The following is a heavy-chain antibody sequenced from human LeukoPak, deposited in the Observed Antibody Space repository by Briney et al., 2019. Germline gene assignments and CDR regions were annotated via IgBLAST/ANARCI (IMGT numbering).Heavy chain of an antibody. V-gene: IGHV4-59*01. D-gene: IGHD5-18*01. J-gene: IGHJ4*02. CDR3: ARENDRYGRIDY. CDR2: VSYSGST. CDR1: GGSIRGSY. Sequence: SETLSLTCTVSGGSIRGSYWTWVRQPPGKGLEWIGYVSYSGSTDYNPSLKSRVIISIDTSKNQFSLRLSSVTAADTAVYYCARENDRYGRIDYWGQGTQVTVSS.